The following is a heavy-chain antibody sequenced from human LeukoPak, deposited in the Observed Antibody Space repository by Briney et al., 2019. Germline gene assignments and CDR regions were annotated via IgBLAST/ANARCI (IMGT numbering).Heavy chain of an antibody. D-gene: IGHD1-26*01. Sequence: ASVKVSCKASGYTFTSYDINWVRQATGQGLEWMGWMNPNSGNTGYAQKFQGRVTMTRNTSISTAYMEPSSLRSEDTAVYYCARAGGSYYYYYYMDVWGKGTTVTVSS. CDR2: MNPNSGNT. J-gene: IGHJ6*03. V-gene: IGHV1-8*01. CDR1: GYTFTSYD. CDR3: ARAGGSYYYYYYMDV.